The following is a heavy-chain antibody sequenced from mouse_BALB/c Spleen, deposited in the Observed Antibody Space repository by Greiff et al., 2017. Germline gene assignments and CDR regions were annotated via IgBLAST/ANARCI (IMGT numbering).Heavy chain of an antibody. V-gene: IGHV3-2*02. Sequence: EVQLVESGPGLVKPSQSLSLTCTVTGYSITSDYAWNWIRQFPGNKLEWMGYISYSGSTSYNPSLKSRISITRDTSKNQFFLQLNSVTTEDTATYYCARWGTLLRLLYCFDYWGQGTTLTVSS. CDR2: ISYSGST. CDR3: ARWGTLLRLLYCFDY. J-gene: IGHJ2*01. CDR1: GYSITSDYA. D-gene: IGHD1-2*01.